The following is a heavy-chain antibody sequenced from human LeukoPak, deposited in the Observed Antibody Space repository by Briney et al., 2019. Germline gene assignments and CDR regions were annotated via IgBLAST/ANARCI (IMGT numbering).Heavy chain of an antibody. CDR3: ARDGAPNMITFGGVIANGIFDY. CDR2: ISAYNGNT. D-gene: IGHD3-16*02. CDR1: GYTFTSYG. V-gene: IGHV1-18*01. Sequence: ASVKVSCKASGYTFTSYGISWVRQAPGQGLGWMGWISAYNGNTNYAQKLQGRVTMTTDTSTSTAYMELRSLRSDDTAVYYCARDGAPNMITFGGVIANGIFDYWGQGTLVTVSS. J-gene: IGHJ4*02.